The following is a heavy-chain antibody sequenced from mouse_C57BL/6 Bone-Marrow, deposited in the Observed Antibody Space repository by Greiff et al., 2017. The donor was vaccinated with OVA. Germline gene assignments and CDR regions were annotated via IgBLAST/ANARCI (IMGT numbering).Heavy chain of an antibody. V-gene: IGHV3-1*01. D-gene: IGHD1-1*01. CDR3: AREGFYGSGGNYYFDY. Sequence: EVKLMESGPGMVKPSQSLSLTCTVTGYSITSGYDWHWIRHFPGNKLEWMGYISYSGSTNYNPSLKSRISITHDTSKNHFFLKLNSVTTEDTATYDCAREGFYGSGGNYYFDYWGQGTTLTVSS. CDR1: GYSITSGYD. J-gene: IGHJ2*01. CDR2: ISYSGST.